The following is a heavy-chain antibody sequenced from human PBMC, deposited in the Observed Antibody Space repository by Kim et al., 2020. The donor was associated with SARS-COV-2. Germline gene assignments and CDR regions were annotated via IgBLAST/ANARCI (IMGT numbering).Heavy chain of an antibody. D-gene: IGHD6-13*01. Sequence: GGSLRLSCAASGFTFSSYAMHWVRQAPGKGLEWVAVISYDGSNKYYADSVKGRFTISRDNSKNTLYLQMNSLRAEDTAVYYCARVPGIAAAGDYYYYGM. CDR1: GFTFSSYA. V-gene: IGHV3-30-3*01. CDR2: ISYDGSNK. J-gene: IGHJ6*01. CDR3: ARVPGIAAAGDYYYYGM.